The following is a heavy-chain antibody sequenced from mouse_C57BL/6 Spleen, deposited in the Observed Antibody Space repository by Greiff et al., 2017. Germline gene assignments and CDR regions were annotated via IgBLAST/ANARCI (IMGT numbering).Heavy chain of an antibody. CDR2: IDPSDSYT. CDR1: GYTFTSYW. Sequence: QVQLQQPGAELVMPGASVKLSCKASGYTFTSYWMHWVKQRPGQGLEWIGEIDPSDSYTNYNQKFKGKSTLTVEKSSSTAYMQLSSLTSEDSAVYYCASGSNAPWFAYWGQGTLVTVSA. D-gene: IGHD1-1*01. J-gene: IGHJ3*01. CDR3: ASGSNAPWFAY. V-gene: IGHV1-69*01.